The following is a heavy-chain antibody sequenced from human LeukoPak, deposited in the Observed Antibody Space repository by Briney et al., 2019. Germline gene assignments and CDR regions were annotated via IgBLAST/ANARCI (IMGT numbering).Heavy chain of an antibody. CDR1: GGSISSANYY. Sequence: PSETLSLTCTVSGGSISSANYYWTWIRQPAGKGLEWIGRIYTSGSTHYNPSLKSRVTISVDTSKNQFSLKLSSVTAADTAVYYCARDSGYDYPFDYWGQGTLVTVSS. D-gene: IGHD5-12*01. J-gene: IGHJ4*02. CDR2: IYTSGST. CDR3: ARDSGYDYPFDY. V-gene: IGHV4-61*02.